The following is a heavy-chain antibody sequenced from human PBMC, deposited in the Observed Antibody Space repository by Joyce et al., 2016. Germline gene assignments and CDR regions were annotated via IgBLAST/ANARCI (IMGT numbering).Heavy chain of an antibody. Sequence: QFQLVESGGRVVQPGRSLRLSCRSSVFTFNGFAMHWVRQAPGKGLEWVAVISHDAERQFYGESSKGRFTISRDNYKNTLDLQMNSLRVEDTAVYYCAKGALADQLLPPADLWGQGTLVTVSS. J-gene: IGHJ1*01. CDR2: ISHDAERQ. CDR3: AKGALADQLLPPADL. CDR1: VFTFNGFA. V-gene: IGHV3-30*18. D-gene: IGHD1-1*01.